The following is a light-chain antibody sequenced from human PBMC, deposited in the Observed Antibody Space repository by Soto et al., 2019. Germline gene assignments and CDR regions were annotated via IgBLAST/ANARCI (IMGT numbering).Light chain of an antibody. J-gene: IGLJ2*01. CDR2: NND. CDR1: SSNIGSNT. CDR3: AAWDDSLNGLVV. Sequence: QLVLTQPPSASGTPGQRVTISCSGSSSNIGSNTVSWYQKLPGTAPKLLIYNNDQRPSGVPDRISGSKSGTSASLAISGLQSEDEADYYCAAWDDSLNGLVVFGGGTKLTVL. V-gene: IGLV1-44*01.